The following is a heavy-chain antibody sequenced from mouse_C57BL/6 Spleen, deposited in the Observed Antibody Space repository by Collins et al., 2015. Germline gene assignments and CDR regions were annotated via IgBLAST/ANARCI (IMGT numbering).Heavy chain of an antibody. J-gene: IGHJ2*01. CDR2: IYPGDGDT. V-gene: IGHV1-87*01. CDR1: GYTFTSYW. D-gene: IGHD2-14*01. Sequence: QVQLQQSEAELARPGASVKLSCKASGYTFTSYWMQWVKQRPGQGLEWIGAIYPGDGDTRYTQKFKDKATLTADKSSSTAYMQLSSLASEDSAVYYCARAYRYDEGYFDYWGQGSTLTVSS. CDR3: ARAYRYDEGYFDY.